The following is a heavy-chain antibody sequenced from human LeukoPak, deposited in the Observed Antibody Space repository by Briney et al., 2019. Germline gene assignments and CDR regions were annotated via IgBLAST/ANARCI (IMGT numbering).Heavy chain of an antibody. D-gene: IGHD6-19*01. CDR1: GFTFSSYS. J-gene: IGHJ4*02. CDR3: ARCLYSSGWYDVYFDY. V-gene: IGHV3-21*01. Sequence: GGSLRLSCAASGFTFSSYSMNWVRQAPGKGLEWVSSISSSSSYIYYADSVKGRFTISRDNAKNSLYLQMNSLRAEDTAVYYCARCLYSSGWYDVYFDYWGQGTLVTVSS. CDR2: ISSSSSYI.